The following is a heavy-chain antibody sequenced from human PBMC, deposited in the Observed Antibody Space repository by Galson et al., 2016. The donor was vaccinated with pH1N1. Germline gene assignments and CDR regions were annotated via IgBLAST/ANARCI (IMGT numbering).Heavy chain of an antibody. CDR3: ARVSTYDSSGYYPFDY. CDR2: INPNNGDT. CDR1: EYTFIGYY. Sequence: SVKVSCKASEYTFIGYYIHWMRQAPGHGLAWMGRINPNNGDTNYAQKFQGRVTMTRDTSMSTAYMELNSLRSDDTAVYYCARVSTYDSSGYYPFDYWGQGTQVTVSS. J-gene: IGHJ4*02. V-gene: IGHV1-2*06. D-gene: IGHD3-22*01.